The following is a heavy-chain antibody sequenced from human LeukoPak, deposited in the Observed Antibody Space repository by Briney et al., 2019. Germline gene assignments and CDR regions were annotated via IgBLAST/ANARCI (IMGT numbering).Heavy chain of an antibody. D-gene: IGHD3-22*01. CDR1: GFTFSSYE. CDR3: ARESYYYDSSGYYLNWFDP. J-gene: IGHJ5*02. V-gene: IGHV3-48*03. Sequence: GSLRLSCAASGFTFSSYEMNWVRQAPGKGLEWVSYISSSGSTIYYADSVKGRFTISRDNAKNSLYLQMNSLRAEDTAVYYCARESYYYDSSGYYLNWFDPWGQGTLVTVSS. CDR2: ISSSGSTI.